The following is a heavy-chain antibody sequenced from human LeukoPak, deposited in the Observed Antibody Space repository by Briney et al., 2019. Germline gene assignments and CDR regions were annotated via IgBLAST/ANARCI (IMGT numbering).Heavy chain of an antibody. CDR1: GFTFSSYA. J-gene: IGHJ4*02. V-gene: IGHV3-30-3*01. CDR2: ISYDGSNK. Sequence: GRSLRLSRAASGFTFSSYAMHWVRQAPGKGLEWVAVISYDGSNKYYADSVKGRFTISRDNSKNTLYLQMNSLRAEDTAVYYCARGSYSSSWYWYYWGQGTLVTVSS. CDR3: ARGSYSSSWYWYY. D-gene: IGHD6-13*01.